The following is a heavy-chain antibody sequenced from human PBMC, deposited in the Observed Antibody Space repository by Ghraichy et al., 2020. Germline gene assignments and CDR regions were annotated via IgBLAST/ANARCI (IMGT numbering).Heavy chain of an antibody. CDR3: TRSRYDSSGSYGHYGMDV. J-gene: IGHJ6*02. D-gene: IGHD3-22*01. CDR1: GLTVRSNY. CDR2: IYSGSTT. Sequence: GGSLRLSCGASGLTVRSNYMSWVRQAPGKGLECVSIIYSGSTTYYADSVEGRFTISRDNSKNTLDLQMNSLRAEDTAVYYCTRSRYDSSGSYGHYGMDVWGQGTSVTVSS. V-gene: IGHV3-53*01.